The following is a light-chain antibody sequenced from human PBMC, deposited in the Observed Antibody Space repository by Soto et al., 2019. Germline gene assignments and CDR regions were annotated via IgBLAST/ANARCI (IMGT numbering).Light chain of an antibody. Sequence: NFMLTQPHSVSESPGKTVTISCTGSSGSIASNYVQWYQQRPGSAPTTVIYEDKKTPSGVPDRFSGSIDSSSNSASLTISGLKTEDEADYYCQSYGGNTLPVFGGGTQLTVL. CDR2: EDK. CDR3: QSYGGNTLPV. CDR1: SGSIASNY. J-gene: IGLJ7*01. V-gene: IGLV6-57*02.